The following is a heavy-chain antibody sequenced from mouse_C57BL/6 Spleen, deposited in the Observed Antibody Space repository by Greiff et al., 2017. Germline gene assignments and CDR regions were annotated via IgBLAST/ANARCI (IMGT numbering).Heavy chain of an antibody. Sequence: QVQLQQPGAELVMPGASVKLSCKASGYTFTSYWMHWVKQRPGQGLEWIGEIDPSDSYTNYNQKFKGKSTLTVDKSSSTAYMQLSSLTSEDSAVYYCARFTTVDYFDYWGQGTTLTVSS. V-gene: IGHV1-69*01. CDR2: IDPSDSYT. J-gene: IGHJ2*01. CDR1: GYTFTSYW. CDR3: ARFTTVDYFDY. D-gene: IGHD1-1*01.